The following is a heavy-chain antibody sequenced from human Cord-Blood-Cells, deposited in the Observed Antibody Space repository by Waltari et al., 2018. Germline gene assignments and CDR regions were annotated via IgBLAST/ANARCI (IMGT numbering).Heavy chain of an antibody. D-gene: IGHD1-26*01. CDR1: GGSFSGYY. V-gene: IGHV4-34*01. CDR3: ARGPFAGATKFFDY. J-gene: IGHJ4*02. CDR2: INHSGST. Sequence: QVQLQQWGAGLLKPSETLSLTCAVYGGSFSGYYWSRLRQPPGKGLEWIGEINHSGSTNYNPSLKSRVTISVDTSKNQFSLKLSSVTAADTAVYYCARGPFAGATKFFDYWGQGTLVTVSS.